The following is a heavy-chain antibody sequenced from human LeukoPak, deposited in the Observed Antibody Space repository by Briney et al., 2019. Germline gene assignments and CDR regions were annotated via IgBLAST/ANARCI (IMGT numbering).Heavy chain of an antibody. V-gene: IGHV4-4*02. CDR2: IYHSGST. Sequence: SGTLSLTCAVSGGSISSGNWWSWVRQPPGKGLEWIGQIYHSGSTNYNPSLKSRVTISVEKSKNQFSLNLTSVTAADTAVYYCARGGYYYDSSGCYVDYWGQGTLVTVSS. J-gene: IGHJ4*02. D-gene: IGHD3-22*01. CDR1: GGSISSGNW. CDR3: ARGGYYYDSSGCYVDY.